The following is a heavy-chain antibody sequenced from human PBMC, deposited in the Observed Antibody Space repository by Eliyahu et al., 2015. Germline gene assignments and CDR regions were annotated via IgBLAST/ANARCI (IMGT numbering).Heavy chain of an antibody. D-gene: IGHD1-26*01. V-gene: IGHV4-59*08. CDR3: ARYSEPNNSFAPFNI. J-gene: IGHJ3*02. Sequence: QVHLQESGPGLVKPSETLSLTCTVSGGSINNYFWSWVRQPPGKGLEWIGDIFYSGTTNYNPSLRSRVTISVDTSKNQFSLKLSSVTAADTAMYYCARYSEPNNSFAPFNIWGQGTMVTVSS. CDR1: GGSINNYF. CDR2: IFYSGTT.